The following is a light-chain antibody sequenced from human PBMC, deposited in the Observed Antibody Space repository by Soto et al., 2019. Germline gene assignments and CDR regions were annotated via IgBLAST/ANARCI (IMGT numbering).Light chain of an antibody. CDR1: QSISSW. J-gene: IGKJ1*01. Sequence: DIQMTQSPSTLSASVGDRVTITCRASQSISSWLAWYQQKPGKAPKLLIYKESSLESGVPSRFSGSGSGTEFTLTISSLQPDEFATYYCQQYNSYSPPWTFGQGTNVELK. V-gene: IGKV1-5*03. CDR3: QQYNSYSPPWT. CDR2: KES.